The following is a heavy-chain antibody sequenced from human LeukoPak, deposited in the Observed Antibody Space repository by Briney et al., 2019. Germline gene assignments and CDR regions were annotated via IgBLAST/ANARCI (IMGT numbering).Heavy chain of an antibody. Sequence: PETPCLTCAVYGGSFSGYYWSWIRQPPRKGLEWIGEINHSRGTNDNSSHMRRVTISVDTSKNQFSLKLSSVTAADTAAYYCARGRWLRSRHWFDPWGQGTLVTVSS. CDR2: INHSRGT. V-gene: IGHV4-34*01. D-gene: IGHD5-12*01. J-gene: IGHJ5*02. CDR3: ARGRWLRSRHWFDP. CDR1: GGSFSGYY.